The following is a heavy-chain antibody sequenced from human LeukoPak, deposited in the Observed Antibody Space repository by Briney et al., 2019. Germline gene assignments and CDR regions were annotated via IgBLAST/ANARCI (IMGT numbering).Heavy chain of an antibody. CDR1: GGSISSGGYY. CDR3: ARVGVSPYYYDSSGYYHHAFDI. CDR2: IYYSGST. D-gene: IGHD3-22*01. J-gene: IGHJ3*02. V-gene: IGHV4-31*03. Sequence: SETLSLTCTVSGGSISSGGYYWSWIRQHPGKGLEWIGYIYYSGSTYYNPSLKSRVTISVDTSKNQFSLKLSSVTAADTAVYYCARVGVSPYYYDSSGYYHHAFDIWGQGTMVTVSS.